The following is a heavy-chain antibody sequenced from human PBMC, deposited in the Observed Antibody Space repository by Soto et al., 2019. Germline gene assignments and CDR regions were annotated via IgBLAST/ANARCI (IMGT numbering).Heavy chain of an antibody. J-gene: IGHJ3*02. CDR1: GFTFTSSA. CDR3: AADDLLYGDLDPFDI. Sequence: QMQLVQSGPEVKKPGTSVKVSCKASGFTFTSSAVQWVRQARGQRLEWIGWIVVGSGNTNYAQKFQERVTITRDMSTSTAYMELSSLRSENTAVYYCAADDLLYGDLDPFDIWGQGTIVTFSS. D-gene: IGHD4-17*01. CDR2: IVVGSGNT. V-gene: IGHV1-58*01.